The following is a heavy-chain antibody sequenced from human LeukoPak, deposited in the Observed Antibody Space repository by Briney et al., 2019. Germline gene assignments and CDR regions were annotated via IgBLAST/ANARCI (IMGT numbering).Heavy chain of an antibody. CDR2: ISGSGSGT. CDR1: GFTFSSYT. D-gene: IGHD2-15*01. CDR3: AREGVADAFDI. V-gene: IGHV3-23*01. Sequence: GGSLRLSCAASGFTFSSYTMSWVRQAPGKGLEWVSDISGSGSGTYYADSVKGRFTISRDNPKNTLYLQMSSLRAEDTAVYYCAREGVADAFDIWGQGTMVTVSS. J-gene: IGHJ3*02.